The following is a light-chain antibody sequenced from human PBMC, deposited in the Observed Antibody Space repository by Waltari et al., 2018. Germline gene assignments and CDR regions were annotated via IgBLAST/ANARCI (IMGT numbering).Light chain of an antibody. CDR1: QIVGTY. V-gene: IGKV3-11*01. J-gene: IGKJ4*01. CDR2: DAS. CDR3: QQRRNWPLT. Sequence: EIVLTQSPDILSFSPGERATLSCRASQIVGTYLAWYQQRPGQSPRLLFYDASYRATGIPARFSGSGSETDFTLTISSLQPEDFAVYYCQQRRNWPLTFGGGTRVQI.